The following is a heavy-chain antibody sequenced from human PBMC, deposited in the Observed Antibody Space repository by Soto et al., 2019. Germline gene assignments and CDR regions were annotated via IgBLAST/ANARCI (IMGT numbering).Heavy chain of an antibody. CDR2: IIPIFGTA. J-gene: IGHJ4*02. Sequence: SVKVSCKASGGTFSSYAISWVRQAPGRGLEWMGGIIPIFGTANYAQKFQGRVTITADESTSTAYMELSSLRSEDTAVYYCARAPHLRTQTHDVSPSYFDYWGQGTLVTVSS. CDR3: ARAPHLRTQTHDVSPSYFDY. D-gene: IGHD3-16*01. CDR1: GGTFSSYA. V-gene: IGHV1-69*13.